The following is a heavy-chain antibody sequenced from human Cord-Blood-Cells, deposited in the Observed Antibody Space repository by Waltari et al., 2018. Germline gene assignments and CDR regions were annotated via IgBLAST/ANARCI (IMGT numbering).Heavy chain of an antibody. V-gene: IGHV3-30*04. J-gene: IGHJ4*02. CDR2: ISYDGSKT. CDR1: GFTFSSYA. Sequence: QVQLVESGGGVVQPGRSLRLSCAASGFTFSSYAMHWVRQAPGKGLEWVAVISYDGSKTHYAVSVKGLFTISRDNSKNKLYLQMNSLRAEDAAVYYCARDKGKYSSSWYVDYWGQGTLVTVSS. D-gene: IGHD6-13*01. CDR3: ARDKGKYSSSWYVDY.